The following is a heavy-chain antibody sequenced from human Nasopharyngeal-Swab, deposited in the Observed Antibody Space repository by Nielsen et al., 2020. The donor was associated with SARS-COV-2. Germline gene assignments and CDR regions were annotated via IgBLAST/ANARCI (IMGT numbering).Heavy chain of an antibody. Sequence: SETLSLTCTVSGGSISSYYWSWIRQPAGKGLERIGRIYTSGSTNYNPSLKSRVTMSVDTSKNQFSLKLSSVTAADTAVYYCARDSSSWYPNAPFDYWGQGTLVTVSS. CDR1: GGSISSYY. V-gene: IGHV4-4*07. CDR2: IYTSGST. J-gene: IGHJ4*02. D-gene: IGHD6-13*01. CDR3: ARDSSSWYPNAPFDY.